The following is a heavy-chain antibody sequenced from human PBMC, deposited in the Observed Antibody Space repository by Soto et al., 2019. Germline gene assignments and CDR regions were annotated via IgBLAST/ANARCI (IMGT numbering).Heavy chain of an antibody. CDR1: GFTVRSNY. Sequence: LRLSCAASGFTVRSNYMSWVRQAPGKGLEWVSVIYSGGSTYYADSVKGRFTISRDNSKNTLYLQMNSLRAEDTAVYYCAGGSSSWDYYYGMDVWGQGTTVTVSS. V-gene: IGHV3-53*01. J-gene: IGHJ6*02. CDR3: AGGSSSWDYYYGMDV. D-gene: IGHD6-13*01. CDR2: IYSGGST.